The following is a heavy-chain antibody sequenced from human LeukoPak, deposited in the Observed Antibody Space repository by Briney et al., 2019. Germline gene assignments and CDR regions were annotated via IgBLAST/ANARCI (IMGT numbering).Heavy chain of an antibody. CDR2: IKPNSGGT. Sequence: ASVKVSCKASGYTFTDYYMHWVRQAPGQGLEWMGWIKPNSGGTNSAQKFQGRVTMTRDTSIKTAYMELSRLRSDDTAVYYCARAYGSGLRDVLDIWGRGTLVTISS. J-gene: IGHJ3*02. V-gene: IGHV1-2*02. CDR1: GYTFTDYY. CDR3: ARAYGSGLRDVLDI. D-gene: IGHD3-10*01.